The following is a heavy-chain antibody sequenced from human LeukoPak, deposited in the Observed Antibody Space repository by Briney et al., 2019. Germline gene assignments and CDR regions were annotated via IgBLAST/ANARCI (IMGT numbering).Heavy chain of an antibody. V-gene: IGHV1-2*02. CDR1: GYTXTGYF. CDR2: INPNSGGT. Sequence: ASVKVSCKASGYTXTGYFLHWVRQAPGQGLEWMGWINPNSGGTTFAQKFQGRVTMTRDTSISTAYMELSRLRSDDTAVYYCARVFNYYDTSGYYTWGQGTLVTVSS. D-gene: IGHD3-22*01. CDR3: ARVFNYYDTSGYYT. J-gene: IGHJ5*02.